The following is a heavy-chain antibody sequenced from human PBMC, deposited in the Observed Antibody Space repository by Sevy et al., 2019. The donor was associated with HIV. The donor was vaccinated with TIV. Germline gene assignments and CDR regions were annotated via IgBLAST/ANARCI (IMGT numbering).Heavy chain of an antibody. CDR1: GFSFSGYN. CDR2: LRRSTSTI. J-gene: IGHJ6*02. V-gene: IGHV3-48*01. Sequence: GGSLRLSCAASGFSFSGYNMNWVRQAPGKGLEWVSYLRRSTSTIHYADSVKGRFTISRDNAKNSLFLQMNSLRAEDTAVYDCSSDSSWSYDSYFYGMDVWGQGTTVTVSS. CDR3: SSDSSWSYDSYFYGMDV. D-gene: IGHD1-26*01.